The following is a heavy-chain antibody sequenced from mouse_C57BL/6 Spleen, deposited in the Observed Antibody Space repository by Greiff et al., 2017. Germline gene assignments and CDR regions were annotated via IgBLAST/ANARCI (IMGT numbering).Heavy chain of an antibody. CDR2: INPGSGGT. V-gene: IGHV1-54*01. J-gene: IGHJ2*01. CDR1: GYAFTNYL. Sequence: QVQLQQSGAVLVRPGTSVKVSCKASGYAFTNYLIEWVKQRPGQGLEWIGVINPGSGGTNYNKKFKGKATLAADKSSSTAYMQLSNLTSEDSAVYFWARSNTHYYGSSYMDYWGQGTTLTVSS. D-gene: IGHD1-1*01. CDR3: ARSNTHYYGSSYMDY.